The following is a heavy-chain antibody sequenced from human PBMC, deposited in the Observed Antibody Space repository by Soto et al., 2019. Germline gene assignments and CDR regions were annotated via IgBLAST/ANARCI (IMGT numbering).Heavy chain of an antibody. V-gene: IGHV1-2*04. CDR1: GYTFTGYY. CDR3: ARVTATEVAHFDI. J-gene: IGHJ3*02. CDR2: INPNSGGT. D-gene: IGHD5-12*01. Sequence: QVQLVQSGAEVKKPGASVKVSCKASGYTFTGYYMHWVRQAPGQGLEWMGWINPNSGGTNYAQKFQGWDTMTKDTSISTAYMELSRLRSDDTAVYYCARVTATEVAHFDIWSQLTMVTVSS.